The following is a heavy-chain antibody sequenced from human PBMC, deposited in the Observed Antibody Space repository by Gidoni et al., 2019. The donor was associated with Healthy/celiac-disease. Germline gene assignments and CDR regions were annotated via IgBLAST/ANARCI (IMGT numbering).Heavy chain of an antibody. J-gene: IGHJ4*02. CDR2: ISYDGSNK. Sequence: QVPLVESGGGVVQPGRSLRLPCAAPGFTFRSYGMHGVRQAPGKGLEWVAVISYDGSNKYYADSVKGRFTISRDNSKNTLYLQMNSLRAEDTAVYYCASAPRLRYFDIIDYWGQGTLVTVSS. D-gene: IGHD3-9*01. CDR3: ASAPRLRYFDIIDY. CDR1: GFTFRSYG. V-gene: IGHV3-30*03.